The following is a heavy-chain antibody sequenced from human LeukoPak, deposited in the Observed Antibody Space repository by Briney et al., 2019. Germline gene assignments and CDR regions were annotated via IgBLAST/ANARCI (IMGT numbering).Heavy chain of an antibody. CDR1: GYNCNTYW. V-gene: IGHV5-51*01. Sequence: GESLKISCKGSGYNCNTYWVAWVRQLPGKGLEWIGIIRPMNSDMGCSPSFQGLVTISADRSINTAYLQWSSLTASDTAMYYCASRPFETTVVPWDFYWGQGTQVTVSS. CDR3: ASRPFETTVVPWDFY. D-gene: IGHD4-23*01. J-gene: IGHJ4*02. CDR2: IRPMNSDM.